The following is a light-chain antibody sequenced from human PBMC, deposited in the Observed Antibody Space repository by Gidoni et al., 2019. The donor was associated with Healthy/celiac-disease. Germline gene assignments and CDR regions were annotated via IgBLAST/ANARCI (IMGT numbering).Light chain of an antibody. CDR3: QQLRT. Sequence: DIQLTQSPSFLPASVGDRVTITCRASQGISSYLAWYQQKPGKAPKLLIYAASTLQSGVPSRFSGSGSGTEFTLTISSLQPEDFATYYCQQLRTFGQGTKVEIK. CDR1: QGISSY. V-gene: IGKV1-9*01. J-gene: IGKJ1*01. CDR2: AAS.